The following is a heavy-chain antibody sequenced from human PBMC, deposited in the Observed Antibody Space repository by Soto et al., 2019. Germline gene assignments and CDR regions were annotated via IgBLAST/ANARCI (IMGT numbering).Heavy chain of an antibody. D-gene: IGHD1-1*01. CDR2: IIPIFVIP. CDR3: ARNLGTDY. J-gene: IGHJ4*02. V-gene: IGHV1-69*01. CDR1: GGHFSSYA. Sequence: QVQLLQSGAEVRKPGSSVKVSCKVSGGHFSSYAINWVRQAPGQGFEWMGGIIPIFVIPDYAQEFQGRVTITADESTSTAYMELSSLRSDDTAVYYCARNLGTDYWGQGTLVTVSS.